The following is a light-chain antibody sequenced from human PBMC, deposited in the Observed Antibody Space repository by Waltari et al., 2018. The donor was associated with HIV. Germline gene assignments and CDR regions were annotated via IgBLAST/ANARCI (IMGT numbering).Light chain of an antibody. V-gene: IGLV1-51*01. CDR3: GTWDSSLSVWV. CDR1: SSNIGNNY. Sequence: QSVLTQPPSVSAAPGQKVTISCSGSSSNIGNNYVSWYQQFPGAAPKLLIYDSSKRPSGMPDRFSGSKSGTSATLGITGLKTGDEADYYCGTWDSSLSVWVFGGGTKLTVL. J-gene: IGLJ3*02. CDR2: DSS.